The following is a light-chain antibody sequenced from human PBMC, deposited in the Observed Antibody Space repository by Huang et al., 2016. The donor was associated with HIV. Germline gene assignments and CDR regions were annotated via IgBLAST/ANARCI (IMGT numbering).Light chain of an antibody. V-gene: IGKV3-11*01. CDR1: QSVGSS. CDR2: DAS. CDR3: QQRSNWPLT. J-gene: IGKJ4*01. Sequence: EIVLTQSPATLSLSPGQRATLSCRASQSVGSSLAWYQQKPGQAPRLLIYDASNRATGIPARFRGSGSGTDFTLTISSLEPEDFAVYYCQQRSNWPLTFGGGTKVEIK.